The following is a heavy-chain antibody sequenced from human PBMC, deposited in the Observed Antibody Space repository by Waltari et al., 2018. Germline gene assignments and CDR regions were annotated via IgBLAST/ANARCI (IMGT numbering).Heavy chain of an antibody. D-gene: IGHD3-3*01. CDR2: IYHSGST. CDR3: ARHGTRITMTSSFEY. V-gene: IGHV4-38-2*01. Sequence: QVQLQESGPGLVKPSETLSLTCVVSGYSIRSGYYWGWIRQPPGKGLERIGSIYHSGSTYYNPSLKSRVTISVDTSKNQFSLKLSSVTDADTAVYYCARHGTRITMTSSFEYWGQGTLVTVSS. J-gene: IGHJ4*02. CDR1: GYSIRSGYY.